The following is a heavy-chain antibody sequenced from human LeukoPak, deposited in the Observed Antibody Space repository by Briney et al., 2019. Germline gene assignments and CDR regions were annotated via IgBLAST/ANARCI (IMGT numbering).Heavy chain of an antibody. J-gene: IGHJ4*02. V-gene: IGHV3-33*06. CDR1: GFTFSSYA. CDR2: IWNDGSSK. CDR3: AKVLGGTGYFDY. D-gene: IGHD3-16*01. Sequence: GGSLRLSCAASGFTFSSYAVSWVRQAPGKGLEWVAAIWNDGSSKHYGDSVKGRFTISRDNSKNTVYLQMNSLRVEDTAVYYCAKVLGGTGYFDYWGQGTLVTVSS.